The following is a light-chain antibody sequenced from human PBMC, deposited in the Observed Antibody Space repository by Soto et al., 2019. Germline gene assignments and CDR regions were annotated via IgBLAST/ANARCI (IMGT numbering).Light chain of an antibody. J-gene: IGLJ2*01. V-gene: IGLV2-14*01. Sequence: QSALTQPASVSGSPGQSITISCTGTSSDVGGYNYVSWYQQHPGKAPKLMIYDVSNRPSGVSNRFSGSKSGNTASLTISGLQAEEEADYYCSSYTSSSTLVVFGGGTKLNVL. CDR3: SSYTSSSTLVV. CDR2: DVS. CDR1: SSDVGGYNY.